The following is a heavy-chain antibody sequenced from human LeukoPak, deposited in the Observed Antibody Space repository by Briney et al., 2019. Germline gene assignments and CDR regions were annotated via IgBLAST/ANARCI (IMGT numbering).Heavy chain of an antibody. CDR1: GYSISSGYY. V-gene: IGHV4-38-2*01. Sequence: SETLSLTCPVSGYSISSGYYWGWIRQPPGKGLEWIGSIYHSGSTYYNPSLKSRVTISVDTSKNQFSLKLSPVIAADTGVDYCARNRPYDSSGYYSGDYYYYYMDVWGKGTTVTVSS. J-gene: IGHJ6*03. D-gene: IGHD3-22*01. CDR2: IYHSGST. CDR3: ARNRPYDSSGYYSGDYYYYYMDV.